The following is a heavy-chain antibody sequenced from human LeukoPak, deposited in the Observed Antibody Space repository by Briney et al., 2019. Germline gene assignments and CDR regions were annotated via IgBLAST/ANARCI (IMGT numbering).Heavy chain of an antibody. CDR1: GGTFSSYA. CDR2: IIPIFGTA. D-gene: IGHD3-22*01. Sequence: SVEVSCKASGGTFSSYAISWVRQAPGQGLEWMGGIIPIFGTANYAQKFQGRVTITADKSTSTAYMELSSLRSEDTAVYYCARKVPNDSSGYSYRGQFDPWGQGTLVTVSS. J-gene: IGHJ5*02. V-gene: IGHV1-69*06. CDR3: ARKVPNDSSGYSYRGQFDP.